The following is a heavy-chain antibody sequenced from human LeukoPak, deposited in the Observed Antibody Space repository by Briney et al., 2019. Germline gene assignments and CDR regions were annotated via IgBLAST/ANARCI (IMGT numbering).Heavy chain of an antibody. D-gene: IGHD3-10*01. CDR3: AKDRGSTMVRGVIMDS. Sequence: GGSLRLSCAASGFTFNTYAMNWVRQAPGKGLEWVSAISGTGGDTYYADSVKGRLTISRDNSKNTLYLHMNILRAEDTAVYYCAKDRGSTMVRGVIMDSWGQGTLVAVSS. CDR1: GFTFNTYA. CDR2: ISGTGGDT. V-gene: IGHV3-23*01. J-gene: IGHJ4*02.